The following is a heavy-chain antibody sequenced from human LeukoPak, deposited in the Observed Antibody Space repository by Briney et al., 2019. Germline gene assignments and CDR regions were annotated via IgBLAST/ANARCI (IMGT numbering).Heavy chain of an antibody. J-gene: IGHJ5*02. D-gene: IGHD2-15*01. CDR2: INPNSGGT. V-gene: IGHV1-2*06. CDR1: GYTFTDYY. CDR3: ARDRCSGGSCYSDWFDP. Sequence: ASVKVSCKASGYTFTDYYMHWVRQAPGQGLEWMGRINPNSGGTNYAQKFQGRVTMTRDTSISTAYMELSRLRSDDTAVYYCARDRCSGGSCYSDWFDPWGQGTLVTVSS.